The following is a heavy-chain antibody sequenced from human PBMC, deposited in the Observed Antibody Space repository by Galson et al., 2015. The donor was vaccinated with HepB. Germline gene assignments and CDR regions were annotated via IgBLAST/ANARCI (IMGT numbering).Heavy chain of an antibody. CDR1: GYTLTELS. CDR2: FDPEDGET. D-gene: IGHD3-10*01. J-gene: IGHJ4*02. CDR3: ATDGGPGREEVRGVIAY. Sequence: SVKVSCKVSGYTLTELSMHWVRQAPGKGLEWMGGFDPEDGETIYAQKFQGRVTMTEDTSTDTAYMELSSLRSEDTAVYYCATDGGPGREEVRGVIAYWGQGTLVTVSS. V-gene: IGHV1-24*01.